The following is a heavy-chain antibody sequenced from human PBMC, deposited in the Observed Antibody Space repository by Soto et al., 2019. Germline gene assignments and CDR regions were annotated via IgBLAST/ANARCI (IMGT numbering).Heavy chain of an antibody. CDR3: APKGDDYSNYGVVGY. Sequence: PGGSLRLSCAASGFTFSDYYMSWIRQAPGKGLEWVSYISSSGSTIYYADSVKGRFTISRDNAKNSLYLQMNSLRAEDTAVYYCAPKGDDYSNYGVVGYWGQGTLVTVSS. CDR1: GFTFSDYY. J-gene: IGHJ4*02. D-gene: IGHD4-4*01. CDR2: ISSSGSTI. V-gene: IGHV3-11*01.